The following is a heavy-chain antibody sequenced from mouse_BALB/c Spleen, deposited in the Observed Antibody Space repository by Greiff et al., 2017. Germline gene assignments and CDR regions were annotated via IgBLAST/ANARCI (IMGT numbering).Heavy chain of an antibody. CDR2: ISYDGSN. CDR3: ARGVTTVFDY. D-gene: IGHD1-1*01. CDR1: GYSITSGYY. V-gene: IGHV3-6*02. J-gene: IGHJ2*01. Sequence: ESGPGLVKPSQSLSLTCSVTGYSITSGYYWNWIRQFPGNKLEWMGYISYDGSNNYNPSLKNRISITRDTSKNQFFLKLNSVTTEDTATYYCARGVTTVFDYWGQGTTLTVSS.